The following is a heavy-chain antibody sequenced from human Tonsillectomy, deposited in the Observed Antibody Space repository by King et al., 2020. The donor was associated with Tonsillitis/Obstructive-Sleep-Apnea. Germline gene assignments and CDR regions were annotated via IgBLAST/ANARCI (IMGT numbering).Heavy chain of an antibody. V-gene: IGHV4-34*01. CDR2: INHIGST. CDR3: ARGVGGGITGTPRYYYYYMDV. Sequence: VQLQQWGAGLLKPSENLSLTCAVYGGSFSGYYWSWIRQPPGKGLEWIGEINHIGSTNYNPALKSRFTISVDKSKNQFSLKLSSVTAADTAVYYCARGVGGGITGTPRYYYYYMDVWGKGTTVTVSS. J-gene: IGHJ6*03. D-gene: IGHD1-7*01. CDR1: GGSFSGYY.